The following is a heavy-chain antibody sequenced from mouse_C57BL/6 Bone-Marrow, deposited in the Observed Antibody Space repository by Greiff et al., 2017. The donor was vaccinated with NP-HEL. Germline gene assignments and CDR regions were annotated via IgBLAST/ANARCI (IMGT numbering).Heavy chain of an antibody. CDR3: ARHEDGYYPYYYAMDY. V-gene: IGHV2-6-1*01. D-gene: IGHD2-3*01. J-gene: IGHJ4*01. CDR2: IWSDGST. Sequence: QVQLKESGPGLVAPSQILSITCTVSGFSLTSYGVHWVRQPPGKGLEWLVVIWSDGSTTYNSALKSRLSISKDNSKSQVFLKMNSLQTDDTAMYYCARHEDGYYPYYYAMDYWGQGTSVTVSS. CDR1: GFSLTSYG.